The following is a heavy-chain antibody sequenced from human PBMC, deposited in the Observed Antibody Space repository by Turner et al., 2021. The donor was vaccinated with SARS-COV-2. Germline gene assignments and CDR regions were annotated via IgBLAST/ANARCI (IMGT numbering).Heavy chain of an antibody. CDR3: ARDANDFWSGSYAYGMDV. CDR2: IYSGGRT. D-gene: IGHD3-3*01. Sequence: EVQLVESGGGLVQPGGSLRLSCAASGFTVSSNYMSWVRQAPGKGLEWVSVIYSGGRTYYAYSVKGRFTISRHNSKNTLYLQMNSLRAEDTAVYYCARDANDFWSGSYAYGMDVWGQGTTVTVSS. J-gene: IGHJ6*02. V-gene: IGHV3-53*04. CDR1: GFTVSSNY.